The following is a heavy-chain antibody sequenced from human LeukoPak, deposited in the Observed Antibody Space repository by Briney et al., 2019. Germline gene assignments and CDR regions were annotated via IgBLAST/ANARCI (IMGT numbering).Heavy chain of an antibody. CDR1: GFTFSSYG. J-gene: IGHJ4*02. Sequence: GGSLRLSCAASGFTFSSYGMHWVRQAPGKGLEWVAVISYDGSNKYYADSVKGRFTISRDNSKNTLYLQMNSLRAEDTAVYYCAKDEADGFACVDYWGQGTLVTVSS. CDR2: ISYDGSNK. V-gene: IGHV3-30*18. CDR3: AKDEADGFACVDY. D-gene: IGHD5-24*01.